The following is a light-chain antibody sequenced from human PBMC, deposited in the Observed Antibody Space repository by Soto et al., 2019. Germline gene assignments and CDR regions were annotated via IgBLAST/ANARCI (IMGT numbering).Light chain of an antibody. CDR1: QSVNNNY. V-gene: IGKV3-20*01. CDR3: HQYGSSPLT. CDR2: GAS. Sequence: EIVLTQSPGTLALSPGERATLSCRASQSVNNNYLTWYQQKRGQAPRLLIHGASSRATGIPDRFSGSGSGTDFPLTTSSLEPEDFAVNYCHQYGSSPLTFGPGPKVSIK. J-gene: IGKJ3*01.